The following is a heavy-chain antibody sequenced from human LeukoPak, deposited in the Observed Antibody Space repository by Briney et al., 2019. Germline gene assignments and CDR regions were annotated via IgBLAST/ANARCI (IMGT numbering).Heavy chain of an antibody. Sequence: SGTLSLTCTVSAGSISSGDYYWSWIRLPPGKGLEWIGYIHYSGSTFYNPSLKNRLIISIDTSKNQFSLKLSSVTAADTAVYYCARGELFHDYWGQGTLVTVSS. D-gene: IGHD3-10*01. J-gene: IGHJ4*02. CDR2: IHYSGST. V-gene: IGHV4-30-4*01. CDR1: AGSISSGDYY. CDR3: ARGELFHDY.